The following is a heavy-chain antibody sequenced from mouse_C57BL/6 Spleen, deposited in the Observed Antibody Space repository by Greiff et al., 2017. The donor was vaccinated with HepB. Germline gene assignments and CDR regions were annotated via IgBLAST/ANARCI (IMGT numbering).Heavy chain of an antibody. CDR1: GFTFSDFY. Sequence: EVKLMESGGGLVQSGRSLRLSCATSGFTFSDFYMEWVRQAPGKGLEWIAASRNKANDYTTEYSASVKGRFIVSRDTSQSILYLQMNALRAEDTAIYYCARDEGYGNSPFAYWGQGTLVTVSA. CDR3: ARDEGYGNSPFAY. J-gene: IGHJ3*01. D-gene: IGHD2-10*02. CDR2: SRNKANDYTT. V-gene: IGHV7-1*01.